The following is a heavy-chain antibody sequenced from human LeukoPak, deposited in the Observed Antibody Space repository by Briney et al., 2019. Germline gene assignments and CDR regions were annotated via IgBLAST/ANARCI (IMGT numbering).Heavy chain of an antibody. CDR3: ARVIVEDYFDY. V-gene: IGHV4-39*01. D-gene: IGHD3-22*01. CDR2: IYYSGST. Sequence: SETLSLTCTVSGDSISSSTYCWGWIRQPPGKGLEWIGSIYYSGSTYYNPSLKSRVTISIDTSKNQFSLKLTSVTAADTAVYYCARVIVEDYFDYWGQGTLVTVSS. CDR1: GDSISSSTYC. J-gene: IGHJ4*02.